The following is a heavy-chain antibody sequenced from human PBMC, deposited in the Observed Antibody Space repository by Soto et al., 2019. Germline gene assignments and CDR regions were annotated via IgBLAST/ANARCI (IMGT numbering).Heavy chain of an antibody. V-gene: IGHV4-39*01. D-gene: IGHD6-13*01. CDR1: GDSISSTLYF. J-gene: IGHJ4*02. CDR2: VYYGGTT. Sequence: QLQLQESGPGLVKPSETLSLTCTVSGDSISSTLYFWGWVRQPPGKGLEWIGNVYYGGTTYYNPSLKSRVTISVDTSKNQLSLELRSVTAADTAVYYCARGARRSSCLYYWGQGSLVTVSS. CDR3: ARGARRSSCLYY.